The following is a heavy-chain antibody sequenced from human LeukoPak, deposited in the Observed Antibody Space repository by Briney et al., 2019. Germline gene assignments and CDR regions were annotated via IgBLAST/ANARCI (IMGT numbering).Heavy chain of an antibody. Sequence: ASVTVSCKASGYTFTSYYMHWVRQAPGQGLEWMGIINPSGGSTSYAQKFQGRVTMTRDTSTSTVYMELSSLRSEDTAVYYCARDRGYYDFWSGGNWFDPWGQGTLSPSPQ. D-gene: IGHD3-3*01. CDR2: INPSGGST. CDR3: ARDRGYYDFWSGGNWFDP. J-gene: IGHJ5*02. V-gene: IGHV1-46*01. CDR1: GYTFTSYY.